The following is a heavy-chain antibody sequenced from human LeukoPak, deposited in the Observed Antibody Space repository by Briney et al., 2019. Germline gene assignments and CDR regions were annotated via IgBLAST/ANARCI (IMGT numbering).Heavy chain of an antibody. CDR3: ARETGAGSTRTYYFDY. Sequence: ASVKVSCKASGYTFTSYYMHWVRQAPGQGLEWMGIINPSGGSTSYAQKFQGRVTMTRDTSTSTVYMELSSLRSEDTAVYYCARETGAGSTRTYYFDYWGQGTLVTVSS. V-gene: IGHV1-46*01. CDR1: GYTFTSYY. CDR2: INPSGGST. D-gene: IGHD2/OR15-2a*01. J-gene: IGHJ4*02.